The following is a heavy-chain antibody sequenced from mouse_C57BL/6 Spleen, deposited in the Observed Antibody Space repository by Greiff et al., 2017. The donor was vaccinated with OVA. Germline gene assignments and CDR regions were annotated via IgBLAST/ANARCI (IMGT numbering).Heavy chain of an antibody. J-gene: IGHJ2*01. CDR1: GFTFSDYG. Sequence: EVKLMESGGGLVKPGGSLKLSCAASGFTFSDYGMHWVRQAPEKGLEWVAYISSGSSTIYYADTVKGRFTISRDNAKNTLFLQMTSLRSEDTAMYYCARGNWDNYFDYWGQGTTLTVSS. CDR3: ARGNWDNYFDY. D-gene: IGHD4-1*01. CDR2: ISSGSSTI. V-gene: IGHV5-17*01.